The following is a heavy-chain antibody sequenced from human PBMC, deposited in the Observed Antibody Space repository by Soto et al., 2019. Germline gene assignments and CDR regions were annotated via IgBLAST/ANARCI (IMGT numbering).Heavy chain of an antibody. CDR1: GITFCDEN. V-gene: IGHV3-21*06. Sequence: EGSLRLSWAGSGITFCDENMSWVRQVPGKGLEWVSGISGGGSYIFYADSVQGRFSISRDNPMNSLFLEMNSLRVEDTAEYYSARDSDCHGTSCLFPPHSWGQGTTDTVSS. CDR3: ARDSDCHGTSCLFPPHS. CDR2: ISGGGSYI. J-gene: IGHJ6*02. D-gene: IGHD2-2*01.